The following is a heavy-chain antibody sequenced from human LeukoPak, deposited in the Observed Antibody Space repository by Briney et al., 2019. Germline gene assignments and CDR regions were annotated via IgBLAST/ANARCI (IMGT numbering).Heavy chain of an antibody. V-gene: IGHV3-30*04. J-gene: IGHJ3*02. CDR2: ISYDGSNE. CDR3: ARDYYDSSGYYSAIDI. CDR1: GFTFSSYA. D-gene: IGHD3-22*01. Sequence: GGSLRLSCAASGFTFSSYAIHWVRQAPGKGLEWVAVISYDGSNEYYADSVQGRFTISTDNSKSTLYLQMNSLRAEDTAVYYCARDYYDSSGYYSAIDISGAVTMVTVSS.